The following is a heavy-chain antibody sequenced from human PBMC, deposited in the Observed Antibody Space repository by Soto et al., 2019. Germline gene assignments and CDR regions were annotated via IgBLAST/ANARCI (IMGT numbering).Heavy chain of an antibody. D-gene: IGHD2-15*01. CDR1: GGSIISGGYS. Sequence: PSETLSLTCAVSGGSIISGGYSLICIRQPPWKGLEWIGYIYHSGSTYYNPSLKSRVTISVDRSKNQFSLKLSSVTAADTAVYYCARGSTSRDFTVVTALDYWGQGTLVTVSS. CDR2: IYHSGST. CDR3: ARGSTSRDFTVVTALDY. V-gene: IGHV4-30-2*01. J-gene: IGHJ4*02.